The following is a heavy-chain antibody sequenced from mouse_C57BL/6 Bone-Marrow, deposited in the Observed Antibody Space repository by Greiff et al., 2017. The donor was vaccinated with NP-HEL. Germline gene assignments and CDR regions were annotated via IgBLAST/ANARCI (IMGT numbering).Heavy chain of an antibody. CDR1: GYAFTNYL. CDR3: TSSGGSSLWFAY. V-gene: IGHV1-54*01. D-gene: IGHD1-1*01. CDR2: INPGSGGT. Sequence: VQLQQSGAELVRPGTSVKVSCKASGYAFTNYLIEWVKQRPGQGLEWIGVINPGSGGTNYNEKFKGKATLTADKSSSTAYMQRSSLTSEDSAVYFCTSSGGSSLWFAYWGQGTLVTVSA. J-gene: IGHJ3*01.